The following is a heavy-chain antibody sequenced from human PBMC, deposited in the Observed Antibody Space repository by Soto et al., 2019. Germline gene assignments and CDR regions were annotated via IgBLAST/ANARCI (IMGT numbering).Heavy chain of an antibody. D-gene: IGHD5-12*01. J-gene: IGHJ5*02. CDR2: IFYTGTT. CDR3: ARLVIVAPVANA. CDR1: GGSINYNSYY. V-gene: IGHV4-39*02. Sequence: SETLSLTCSVSGGSINYNSYYWGWIRQPPGKGLEWVGGIFYTGTTYYSPSLKDRVTISVDTSKNSFSLNLTSVTAADTAVYFCARLVIVAPVANAWGQGTLVTVSS.